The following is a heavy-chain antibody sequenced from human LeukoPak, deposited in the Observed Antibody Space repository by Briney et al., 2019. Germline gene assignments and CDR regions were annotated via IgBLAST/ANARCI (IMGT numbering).Heavy chain of an antibody. CDR1: GGSISSYY. CDR2: IYYSGST. J-gene: IGHJ4*02. V-gene: IGHV4-59*12. CDR3: AREFSGTSIAARVFDS. D-gene: IGHD6-6*01. Sequence: SETLSLTCTVSGGSISSYYWSWIRQPPGKGLEWIGYIYYSGSTNYNPSLKSRVTISVDTSKNQFSLNLSSVTAADTAIYYCAREFSGTSIAARVFDSWGQGTLVTVSS.